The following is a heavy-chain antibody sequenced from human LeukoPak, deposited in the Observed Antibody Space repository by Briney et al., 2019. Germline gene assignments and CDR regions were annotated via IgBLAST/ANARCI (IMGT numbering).Heavy chain of an antibody. D-gene: IGHD6-19*01. CDR3: AREAVPGYSSGWYAEYFQH. V-gene: IGHV1-69*06. CDR2: IIPIFGTA. Sequence: SVKVSCKASGGTFSSYAISWVRQAPGQGLEWMGGIIPIFGTANYAQKFQGRVTITADKSTSTAYMELSSLRSEDTAVYYCAREAVPGYSSGWYAEYFQHWGQGTLVTVSS. CDR1: GGTFSSYA. J-gene: IGHJ1*01.